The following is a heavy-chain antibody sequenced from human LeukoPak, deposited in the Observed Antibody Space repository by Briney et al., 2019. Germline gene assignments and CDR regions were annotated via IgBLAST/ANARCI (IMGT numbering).Heavy chain of an antibody. CDR1: GFTFSSYW. J-gene: IGHJ4*02. Sequence: GGSLRLSCAASGFTFSSYWMHWVRQAPGKGLVWVSRINSDGSSTSYADSVKGRFTISRDNAKNTLYLQLNSLRAEDTAVYYCAKRTSSWSELDYWGQGTLVTVSS. D-gene: IGHD6-13*01. CDR2: INSDGSST. CDR3: AKRTSSWSELDY. V-gene: IGHV3-74*01.